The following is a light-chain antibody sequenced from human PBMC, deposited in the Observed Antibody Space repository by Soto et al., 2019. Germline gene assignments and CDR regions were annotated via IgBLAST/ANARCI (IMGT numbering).Light chain of an antibody. V-gene: IGLV2-8*01. Sequence: QSALTQPASVSGSPGQSITISCTGTSSDVGAYNHVSWHQQHPGKAPKLMIYEVNKRPSGVPNRFSGSKSGNTASLTVSGLQAEDEADYYCTSYGGRDNLIFGGGTKLTVL. CDR1: SSDVGAYNH. J-gene: IGLJ2*01. CDR2: EVN. CDR3: TSYGGRDNLI.